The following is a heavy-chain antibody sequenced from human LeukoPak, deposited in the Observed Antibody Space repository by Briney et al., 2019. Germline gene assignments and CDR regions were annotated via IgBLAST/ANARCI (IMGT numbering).Heavy chain of an antibody. CDR1: GFIFSNFA. J-gene: IGHJ6*03. CDR2: ISYDGSNK. Sequence: GGSLRLSCAASGFIFSNFAMHWVRQAPGKGLEWVALISYDGSNKYYADSVEGRFTISRDNAKNTLYLQMNSLRAEDTAVYYCARTGGDYDYYYYYYMDVWGKGTTVTISS. D-gene: IGHD4-17*01. CDR3: ARTGGDYDYYYYYYMDV. V-gene: IGHV3-30*03.